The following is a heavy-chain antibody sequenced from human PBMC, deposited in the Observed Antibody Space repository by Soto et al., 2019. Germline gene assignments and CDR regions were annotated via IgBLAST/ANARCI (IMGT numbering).Heavy chain of an antibody. CDR2: ISHGGST. D-gene: IGHD6-19*01. CDR1: SGSISSSNW. V-gene: IGHV4-4*02. CDR3: ASLIAVANY. J-gene: IGHJ4*02. Sequence: QVQLQESGPGLVKPSGTLSLTCAVSSGSISSSNWWSWVRQPPGKGLEWIGEISHGGSTNYNPSLKGRVTISVDKSKNQFSLKLSSVTAADTAVYYCASLIAVANYWGQGTLVTVSS.